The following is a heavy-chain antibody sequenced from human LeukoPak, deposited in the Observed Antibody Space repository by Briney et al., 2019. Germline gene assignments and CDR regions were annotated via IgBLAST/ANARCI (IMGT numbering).Heavy chain of an antibody. Sequence: KASETLSLTCTVSGGSISSYYWSWIRQPPGKGLEWIGYIYYSGSTNYNPSLKSRVTISVDTSKNQFSLKLSSATAADTAVYYCARRYCSGGSCYSSLDYWGQGSLVTVSS. J-gene: IGHJ4*02. CDR3: ARRYCSGGSCYSSLDY. D-gene: IGHD2-15*01. V-gene: IGHV4-59*08. CDR2: IYYSGST. CDR1: GGSISSYY.